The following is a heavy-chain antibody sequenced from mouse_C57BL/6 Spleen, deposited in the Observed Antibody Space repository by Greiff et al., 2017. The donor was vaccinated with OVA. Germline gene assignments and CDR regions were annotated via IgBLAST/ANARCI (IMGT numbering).Heavy chain of an antibody. CDR2: ISSGGSYT. CDR3: ARRAVDGYFFFAY. V-gene: IGHV5-6*01. J-gene: IGHJ3*01. CDR1: GFTFSSYG. D-gene: IGHD2-3*01. Sequence: EVQRVESGGDLVKPGGSLKLSCAASGFTFSSYGMSWVRQTPDKRLEWVATISSGGSYTYYPDSVKGRFTISRDNAKNTLYLQMSSLKSEDTAMYYCARRAVDGYFFFAYWGQGTLVTVSA.